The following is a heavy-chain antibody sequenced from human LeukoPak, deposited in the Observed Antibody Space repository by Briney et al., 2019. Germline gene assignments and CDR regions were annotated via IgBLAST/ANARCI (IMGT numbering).Heavy chain of an antibody. J-gene: IGHJ3*02. CDR2: ISSSGST. V-gene: IGHV4-61*02. Sequence: PSETLSLTCTVSGDSISSGDYYWSWIRQPAGKGLEWIGRISSSGSTNYNPSLKSRVTISVDTSKNQFSLKLSSVTAADTAVYFCARGPYSYDSSGAFDIRGQGTMVTVSS. CDR1: GDSISSGDYY. D-gene: IGHD3-22*01. CDR3: ARGPYSYDSSGAFDI.